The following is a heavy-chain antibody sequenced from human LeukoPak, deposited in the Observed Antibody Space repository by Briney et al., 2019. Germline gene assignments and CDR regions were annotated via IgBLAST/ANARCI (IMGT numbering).Heavy chain of an antibody. Sequence: GASVKVSCKASGYTFTGYYMHWVRQAPGQGLEWMGWINPNSGGTNYAQKFQGRVTMTKDTSISTAYMELSRLRSDDTAVYYCARRERSWFLGDDAFDIWGQGTMVTVSS. D-gene: IGHD2/OR15-2a*01. J-gene: IGHJ3*02. CDR3: ARRERSWFLGDDAFDI. V-gene: IGHV1-2*02. CDR2: INPNSGGT. CDR1: GYTFTGYY.